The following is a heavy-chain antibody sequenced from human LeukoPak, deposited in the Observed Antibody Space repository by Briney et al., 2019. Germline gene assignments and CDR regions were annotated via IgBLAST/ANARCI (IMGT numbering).Heavy chain of an antibody. J-gene: IGHJ6*03. CDR2: IYYSGST. D-gene: IGHD3-3*01. CDR1: GGSISSSSYY. V-gene: IGHV4-39*01. CDR3: ARRELRFLEWLGKEYYYMDV. Sequence: SETLSLTCTVSGGSISSSSYYWGWIRQPPGKGLEWIGSIYYSGSTYYNPSLKSRVTISVDTSKNQFSLKLSSVTAAVTAVYYCARRELRFLEWLGKEYYYMDVWGKGTTVTVSS.